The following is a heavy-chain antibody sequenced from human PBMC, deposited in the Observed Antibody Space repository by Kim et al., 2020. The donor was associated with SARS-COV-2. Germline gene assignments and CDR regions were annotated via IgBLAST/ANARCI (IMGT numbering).Heavy chain of an antibody. J-gene: IGHJ5*02. V-gene: IGHV1-69*13. Sequence: SVKVSCKVSGGTFNNYAISWVRQAPGQGPEWMGGVIPIFGRVKYAQKFQDRITISADESTSTAYMELSGLTSEDTAVYFCARVRCTGGDCYSGWFDPWGQGTLVTVSS. CDR1: GGTFNNYA. CDR2: VIPIFGRV. D-gene: IGHD2-21*02. CDR3: ARVRCTGGDCYSGWFDP.